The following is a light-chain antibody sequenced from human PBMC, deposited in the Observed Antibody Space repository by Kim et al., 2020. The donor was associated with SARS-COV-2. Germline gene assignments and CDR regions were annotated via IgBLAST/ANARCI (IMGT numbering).Light chain of an antibody. CDR3: QLFSSSPPAYT. Sequence: ERATLSCRASQSVSSTYVAWYQQKLGQAPSLLVFASSSRTAGTPDRFSGSGSGTDFTLTISRVEPDDFAVYYCQLFSSSPPAYTFGQGTKLEI. CDR2: ASS. V-gene: IGKV3-20*01. J-gene: IGKJ2*01. CDR1: QSVSSTY.